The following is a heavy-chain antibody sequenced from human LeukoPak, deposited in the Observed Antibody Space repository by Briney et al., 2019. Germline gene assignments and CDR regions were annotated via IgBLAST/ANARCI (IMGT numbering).Heavy chain of an antibody. D-gene: IGHD5-12*01. Sequence: GGSLRLSCAASGFTFSNYGMHWVRQAPGKGLEWVAVISYDGSNKYYADSVKGRFTISRDNSKNTLYLQMNSLRAEDTAVYYYAKDSRLYSGYGAIDYWGQGTLVTVSS. V-gene: IGHV3-30*18. CDR2: ISYDGSNK. CDR1: GFTFSNYG. CDR3: AKDSRLYSGYGAIDY. J-gene: IGHJ4*02.